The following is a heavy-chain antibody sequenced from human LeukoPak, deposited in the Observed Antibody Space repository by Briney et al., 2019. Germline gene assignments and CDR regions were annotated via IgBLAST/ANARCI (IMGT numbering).Heavy chain of an antibody. Sequence: ASVKVSCKASGYTFTSYGISWVRQAPGQGLEWMGWISAYNGNTNYAQKLQGRVTMTTDTSTSTAYMELRSLRSDDTAVYYCARDGRFGEYQPWFDPWGQGTLVTVSS. CDR1: GYTFTSYG. V-gene: IGHV1-18*01. CDR3: ARDGRFGEYQPWFDP. J-gene: IGHJ5*02. CDR2: ISAYNGNT. D-gene: IGHD3-10*01.